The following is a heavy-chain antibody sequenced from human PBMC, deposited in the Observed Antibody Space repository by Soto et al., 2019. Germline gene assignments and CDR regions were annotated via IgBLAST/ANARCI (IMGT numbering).Heavy chain of an antibody. CDR3: ARDSCISTSCHPGGLNWFDP. D-gene: IGHD2-2*01. CDR1: GYTFTSYY. V-gene: IGHV1-46*01. Sequence: GASVKVSCKASGYTFTSYYMHWVRQAPGQGLEWMGIINPSGGSTSYAQKFQGRVTMTRDTSTSTVYMELSSLRSEDTAVYYCARDSCISTSCHPGGLNWFDPWGQGTLVTVSS. J-gene: IGHJ5*02. CDR2: INPSGGST.